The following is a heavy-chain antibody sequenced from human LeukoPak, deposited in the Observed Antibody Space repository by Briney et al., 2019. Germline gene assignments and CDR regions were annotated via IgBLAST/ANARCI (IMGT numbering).Heavy chain of an antibody. CDR3: AKGYPMVRGAVDY. V-gene: IGHV3-23*01. CDR1: GFTSSSYA. Sequence: PGGSMRLSCAASGFTSSSYAMSWVRQAPGKGLEWVSAISGSGGSTYYADSVKGRFTVSRDNSKNTLYLQMNSLRAEATAVYYCAKGYPMVRGAVDYWGQGTLVTVSS. J-gene: IGHJ4*02. D-gene: IGHD3-10*01. CDR2: ISGSGGST.